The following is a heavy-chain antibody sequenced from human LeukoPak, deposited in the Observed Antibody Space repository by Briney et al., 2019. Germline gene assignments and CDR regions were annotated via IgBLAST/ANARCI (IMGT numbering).Heavy chain of an antibody. CDR3: ARDRGPRTGFMVREAYDY. CDR2: INTDGSIT. V-gene: IGHV3-74*01. Sequence: QSGGSLRLSCAASGLTFSDYWIHWVRHAPGKGLVWVSRINTDGSITNYADSVKGRFSISRDNAKNTLYLQMCSLRAEDTAVYYCARDRGPRTGFMVREAYDYWGQGTLVTVSS. J-gene: IGHJ4*02. D-gene: IGHD3-10*01. CDR1: GLTFSDYW.